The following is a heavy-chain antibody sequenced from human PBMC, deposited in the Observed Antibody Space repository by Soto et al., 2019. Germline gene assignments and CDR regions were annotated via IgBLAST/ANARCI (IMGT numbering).Heavy chain of an antibody. J-gene: IGHJ5*02. V-gene: IGHV3-30-3*01. CDR1: GFTFSSYA. Sequence: QVQLVESGGGVVQPGRSLRLSCAASGFTFSSYAMHWVRQAPGTGLEWVAVISYDGSNKYYADSVKGRFTISRDNSKNTLYLQMNSLRAEDTAVYYCARDEAGNRFDPWGQGTLVTVSS. CDR2: ISYDGSNK. CDR3: ARDEAGNRFDP.